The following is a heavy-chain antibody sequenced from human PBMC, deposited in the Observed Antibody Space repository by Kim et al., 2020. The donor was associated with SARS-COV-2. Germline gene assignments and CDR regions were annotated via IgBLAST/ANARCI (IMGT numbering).Heavy chain of an antibody. Sequence: ASVKVSCKASGYTFTGYYMHWVRQAPGQGLEWMGRINPNSGGTNYAQKFQGRVTMTRDTSISTAYMELSRLRSDDTAVYYCARAWPSSGWYGGFDYWGQGTLVTVSS. CDR2: INPNSGGT. CDR1: GYTFTGYY. D-gene: IGHD6-19*01. J-gene: IGHJ4*02. V-gene: IGHV1-2*06. CDR3: ARAWPSSGWYGGFDY.